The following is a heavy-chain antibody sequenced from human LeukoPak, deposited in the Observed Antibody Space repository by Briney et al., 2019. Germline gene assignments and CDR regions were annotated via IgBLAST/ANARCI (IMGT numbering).Heavy chain of an antibody. CDR1: RYTFTSYY. V-gene: IGHV1-46*01. J-gene: IGHJ4*02. CDR3: AREARQSYYDSSGYYYDDD. CDR2: INPSGGST. Sequence: ASVKVSCKASRYTFTSYYMHSVRQAPGQGLEWMGRINPSGGSTSNAQKFQGRVTMARDTSTSTVYMDLSSLRSEGTAVYYSAREARQSYYDSSGYYYDDDWGQGTLVTVSS. D-gene: IGHD3-22*01.